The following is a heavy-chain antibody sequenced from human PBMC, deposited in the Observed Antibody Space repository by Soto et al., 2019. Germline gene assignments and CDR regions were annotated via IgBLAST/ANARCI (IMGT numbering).Heavy chain of an antibody. D-gene: IGHD3-10*01. J-gene: IGHJ4*02. V-gene: IGHV4-34*01. CDR1: GGSFSGYY. Sequence: QVQLQQWGAGLLKPSETLSLTCAVYGGSFSGYYWSWIRQPPGKGLEWIGEINHSGSTNYIPSLKSRVTISVDTSKNQFSLKLSSVTAADTAVYYCARGRTAYYGSGSYSFGYWGQGTLVTVSS. CDR3: ARGRTAYYGSGSYSFGY. CDR2: INHSGST.